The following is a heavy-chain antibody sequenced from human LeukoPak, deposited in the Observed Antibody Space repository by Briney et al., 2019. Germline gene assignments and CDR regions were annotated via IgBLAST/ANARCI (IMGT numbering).Heavy chain of an antibody. CDR1: GYTFTSYA. CDR3: AIYSNYGIDY. V-gene: IGHV7-4-1*02. J-gene: IGHJ4*02. CDR2: INTNTGNP. Sequence: ASATVSCKASGYTFTSYAMNWVRQAPGQGLEWMGWINTNTGNPTYAQGFTGRFVFSLDTPVSTAYLQISSLKAEDTAVYYCAIYSNYGIDYWGQGTLVTVSS. D-gene: IGHD4-11*01.